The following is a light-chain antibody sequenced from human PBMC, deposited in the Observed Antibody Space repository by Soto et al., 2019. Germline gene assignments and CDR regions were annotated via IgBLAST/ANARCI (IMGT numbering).Light chain of an antibody. V-gene: IGKV3-20*01. J-gene: IGKJ1*01. CDR1: QSVSSSY. CDR2: GAS. Sequence: ELVLTQSPGTLSLSPGERATLSCRASQSVSSSYLAWYQQKPGQAPRLLIYGASSRATGIPDRFSGSGSGKAFTLTISRLEPEDFAVYYCQQYGSSPPWTFGQGTRVEIK. CDR3: QQYGSSPPWT.